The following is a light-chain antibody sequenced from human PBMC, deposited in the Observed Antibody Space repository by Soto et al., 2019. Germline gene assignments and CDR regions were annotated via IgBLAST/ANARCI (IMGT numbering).Light chain of an antibody. Sequence: EIVLTQSPGTLSLSPGERATLSCRASQSVSSSYLAWYQQKPGQAPRLLIYAASTRATGIPARFIGNGYGKEFNITTSSLQSEDFAVYYCKQYSALPMTFGQWTRME. CDR2: AAS. V-gene: IGKV3-20*01. J-gene: IGKJ5*01. CDR1: QSVSSSY. CDR3: KQYSALPMT.